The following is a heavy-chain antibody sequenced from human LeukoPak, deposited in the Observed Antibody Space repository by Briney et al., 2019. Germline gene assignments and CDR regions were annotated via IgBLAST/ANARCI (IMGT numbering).Heavy chain of an antibody. CDR2: INHSGST. CDR1: GGSISSGDYS. J-gene: IGHJ4*02. Sequence: SETLSLTCIVSGGSISSGDYSWTWIRQPPGKGLEWIGEINHSGSTNYNPSLKSRVTISVDTSKNQSSLKLSAVTAADTAVYYCARGEDSSGWFVYWGQGTLVTVPS. D-gene: IGHD6-19*01. CDR3: ARGEDSSGWFVY. V-gene: IGHV4-30-2*01.